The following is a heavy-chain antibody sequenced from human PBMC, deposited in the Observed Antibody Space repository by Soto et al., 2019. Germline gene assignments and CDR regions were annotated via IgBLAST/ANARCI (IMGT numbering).Heavy chain of an antibody. J-gene: IGHJ4*01. V-gene: IGHV1-69*08. CDR3: ARDKAVMNAAINMAY. Sequence: QVQLVQSWAEVKKPGSSVRVSCKASVGRCTSYTFNWVRQAPGQGLEWMGRIIPFANIANYAQAFEDRVTIAADSSATTVYMELMSLTSDDTAVYYCARDKAVMNAAINMAYWGQGTLVAVSS. CDR2: IIPFANIA. D-gene: IGHD3-10*01. CDR1: VGRCTSYT.